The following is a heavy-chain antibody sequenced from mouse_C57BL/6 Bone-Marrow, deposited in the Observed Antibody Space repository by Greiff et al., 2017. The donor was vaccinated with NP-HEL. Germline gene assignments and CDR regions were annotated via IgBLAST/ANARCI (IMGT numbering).Heavy chain of an antibody. CDR2: ISAGGSYT. Sequence: EVMLVESGGGLVKPGGSLKLSCAASGFTFSSYAMSWVRQTPEKRLEWVATISAGGSYTYYPDNVKGRFTLSRDNAKNNLYLQMSHLKAEDTAMYYCARDRDYYAMDYWGQGTTVTVSS. CDR3: ARDRDYYAMDY. V-gene: IGHV5-4*01. J-gene: IGHJ4*01. CDR1: GFTFSSYA.